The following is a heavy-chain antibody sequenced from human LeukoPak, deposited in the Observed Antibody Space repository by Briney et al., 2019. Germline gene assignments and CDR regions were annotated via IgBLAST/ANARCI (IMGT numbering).Heavy chain of an antibody. CDR2: ISRTSETI. J-gene: IGHJ5*01. V-gene: IGHV3-21*01. CDR1: GFNFNAYS. D-gene: IGHD1-1*01. CDR3: ARGATDITRSFDS. Sequence: GGSLRLSCAASGFNFNAYSMTWVRQAPGKGLEWVSIISRTSETIFYADSVKGRFTISRDNAKNSLYLHMNDLRAEDTAAYYCARGATDITRSFDSWGQGTLVTVSS.